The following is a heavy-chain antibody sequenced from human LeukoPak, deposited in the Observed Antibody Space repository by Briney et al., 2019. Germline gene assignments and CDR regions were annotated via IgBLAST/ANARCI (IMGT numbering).Heavy chain of an antibody. Sequence: PGGSLRLSCAASGFTVSSNYMSWVRQAPGKGLERVSVIYSGGSTYYADSVKGRFTISRDNSKNTLYLQMNSLRAENTAVYYCARNDGTDYYYGMDVWGQGTTVTVSS. CDR3: ARNDGTDYYYGMDV. CDR1: GFTVSSNY. D-gene: IGHD3-22*01. V-gene: IGHV3-66*01. CDR2: IYSGGST. J-gene: IGHJ6*02.